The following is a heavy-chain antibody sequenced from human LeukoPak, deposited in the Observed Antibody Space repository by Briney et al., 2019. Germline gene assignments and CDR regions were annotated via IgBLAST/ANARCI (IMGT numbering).Heavy chain of an antibody. D-gene: IGHD6-13*01. CDR2: IYYSGST. CDR1: GGSISSGGYY. CDR3: ARQQLVRVYYFDY. V-gene: IGHV4-31*03. Sequence: SQTLSLTCTVSGGSISSGGYYLSWIRQHPGRGLEWIVYIYYSGSTYYNPSLKSRVTISVDTSKNQFSLKLSSVTAADTAVYYCARQQLVRVYYFDYWGQGTLITVSS. J-gene: IGHJ4*02.